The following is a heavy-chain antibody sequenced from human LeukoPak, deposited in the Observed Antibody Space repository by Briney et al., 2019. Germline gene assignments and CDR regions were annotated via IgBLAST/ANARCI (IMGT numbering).Heavy chain of an antibody. V-gene: IGHV3-23*01. D-gene: IGHD6-13*01. Sequence: PGGSLRLSCAASGFTFSSYAMSWVRQAPGKGLEWVSAISGSGGSTYYADSVEGRFAISRDNSKNTLYLQMNSLRAEDTAVYYCAKRPRGGIAAAGTTSFIDYWGQGTLVTVSS. CDR2: ISGSGGST. CDR1: GFTFSSYA. CDR3: AKRPRGGIAAAGTTSFIDY. J-gene: IGHJ4*02.